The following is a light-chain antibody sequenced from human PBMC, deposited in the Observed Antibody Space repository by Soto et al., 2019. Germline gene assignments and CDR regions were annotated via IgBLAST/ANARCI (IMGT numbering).Light chain of an antibody. CDR1: SSDVGGYNY. CDR3: SSYTSRSTLDYV. Sequence: QSVLTQPRSVSGSPGQSVTISCTGTSSDVGGYNYVSWYQQHPGKAPKLMIYDVSKRPSGVPDRFSGSKSGNTASLTISGLQAEDEADYYCSSYTSRSTLDYVFGSGTKLTVL. V-gene: IGLV2-11*01. CDR2: DVS. J-gene: IGLJ1*01.